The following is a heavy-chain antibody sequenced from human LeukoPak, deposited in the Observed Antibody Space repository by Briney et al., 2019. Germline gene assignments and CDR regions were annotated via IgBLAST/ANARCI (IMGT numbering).Heavy chain of an antibody. CDR1: GYTFTGYY. CDR3: ARGIVIVPAALANYYYMDV. Sequence: ASVTVSCTASGYTFTGYYMHWVRQAPGQGLEWMGWINPNSGGTNYAQKFQGRVTMTRDTSISTAYMELSRLRSDDTAVYYCARGIVIVPAALANYYYMDVWGKGTTVTVSS. J-gene: IGHJ6*03. D-gene: IGHD2-2*01. V-gene: IGHV1-2*02. CDR2: INPNSGGT.